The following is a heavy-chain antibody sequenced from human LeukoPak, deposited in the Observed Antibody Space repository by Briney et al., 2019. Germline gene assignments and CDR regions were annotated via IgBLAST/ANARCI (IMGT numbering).Heavy chain of an antibody. D-gene: IGHD6-19*01. CDR3: AEAVAQGDYFDY. J-gene: IGHJ4*02. CDR2: IYHSGST. CDR1: GGSISSSNW. Sequence: PSETLSLTCAVSGGSISSSNWWSWVRQPPGKGLEWIGEIYHSGSTNYNPSLKSRVTISVDKSKNQFSLKLSSVTAADTAVYYCAEAVAQGDYFDYWGQGTLVTVSS. V-gene: IGHV4-4*02.